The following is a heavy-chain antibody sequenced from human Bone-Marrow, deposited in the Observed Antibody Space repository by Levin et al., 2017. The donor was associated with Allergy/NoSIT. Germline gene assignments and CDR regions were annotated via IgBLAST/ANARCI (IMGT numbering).Heavy chain of an antibody. J-gene: IGHJ6*02. V-gene: IGHV3-23*01. CDR1: GFTFSSYA. CDR2: ISGSGVST. Sequence: GGSLRLSCVASGFTFSSYAMSWVRQAPGKGLEWVSAISGSGVSTYGDSVKGRFTVSRDNSKNTLYLHMNSLRAEDTVVYYCAKDRDSSSWNVYYGMDVWGQGTTVTVSS. CDR3: AKDRDSSSWNVYYGMDV. D-gene: IGHD6-13*01.